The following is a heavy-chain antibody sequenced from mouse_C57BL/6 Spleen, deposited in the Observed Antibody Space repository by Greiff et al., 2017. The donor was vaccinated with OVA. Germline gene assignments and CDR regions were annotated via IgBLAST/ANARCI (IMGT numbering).Heavy chain of an antibody. J-gene: IGHJ4*01. D-gene: IGHD1-1*02. Sequence: VKLQESGPGLVAPSQSLSITCTVSGFSLTSYGVHWVRQPPGKGLEWLVVIWSDGSTTYNSALKSRLSISKDNSKSQVFLKMNSLQTDDTAMYYCARHGGKGGAMDYWGQGTSVTVSS. CDR2: IWSDGST. CDR1: GFSLTSYG. CDR3: ARHGGKGGAMDY. V-gene: IGHV2-6-1*01.